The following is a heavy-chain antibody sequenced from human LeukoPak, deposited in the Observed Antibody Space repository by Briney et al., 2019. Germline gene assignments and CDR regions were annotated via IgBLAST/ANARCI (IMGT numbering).Heavy chain of an antibody. Sequence: GGSLRLPCAASGFTFSSYWMSWVRQAPGKGLEWVANIKQDGSEKSYVDSVKGRFTISRDNAKNSLYLQMNSLRAEDTAVYYCARDGEPLLWFGELLGPYFDYWGQGTLVTVSS. V-gene: IGHV3-7*03. CDR2: IKQDGSEK. CDR3: ARDGEPLLWFGELLGPYFDY. J-gene: IGHJ4*02. CDR1: GFTFSSYW. D-gene: IGHD3-10*01.